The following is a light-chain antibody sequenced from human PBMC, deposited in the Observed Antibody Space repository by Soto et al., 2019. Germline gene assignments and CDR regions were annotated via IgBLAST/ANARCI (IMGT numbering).Light chain of an antibody. J-gene: IGKJ3*01. V-gene: IGKV3-11*01. CDR1: QSVDSKD. CDR2: DTS. CDR3: QQRGT. Sequence: EIVLTQSPATLSLSPGERATLSCRASQSVDSKDLAWYQQKPGQAPRLLIYDTSYRAAGIPARFSGSGSGTDFTLTISSLEPEDLAVYYCQQRGTFGPGTKVDIK.